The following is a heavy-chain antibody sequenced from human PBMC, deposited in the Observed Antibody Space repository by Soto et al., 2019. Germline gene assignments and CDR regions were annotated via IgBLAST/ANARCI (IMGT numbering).Heavy chain of an antibody. CDR2: IYYSGST. J-gene: IGHJ6*02. CDR1: GGSISSSSYY. CDR3: ARATPILGYCSGGSCYGAHYYYYGMDV. D-gene: IGHD2-15*01. Sequence: SETLSLTCTVSGGSISSSSYYWGWIRQPPGKGLEWIGSIYYSGSTYYNPSLKSRVTISVDTSKNQFSLKLSSVTAADTAVYYCARATPILGYCSGGSCYGAHYYYYGMDVWGQGTTVTVSS. V-gene: IGHV4-39*01.